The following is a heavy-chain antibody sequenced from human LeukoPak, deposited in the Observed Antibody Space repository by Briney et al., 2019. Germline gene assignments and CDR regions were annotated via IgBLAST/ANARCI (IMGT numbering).Heavy chain of an antibody. CDR2: ISGSGGST. D-gene: IGHD6-19*01. CDR3: AKGERSGWPYYFDY. V-gene: IGHV3-23*01. J-gene: IGHJ4*02. CDR1: GFTVNSVF. Sequence: PGGSLRLSCAASGFTVNSVFMSWVRQAPGKGLEWVSAISGSGGSTYYADSVKGRFTISRDNSKNTLYLQMNSLRAEDTAVYYCAKGERSGWPYYFDYWGQGTLVTVSS.